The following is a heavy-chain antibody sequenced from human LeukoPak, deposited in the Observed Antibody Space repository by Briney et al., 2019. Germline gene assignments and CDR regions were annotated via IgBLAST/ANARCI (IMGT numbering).Heavy chain of an antibody. D-gene: IGHD1-1*01. CDR2: ISSSSSTI. J-gene: IGHJ4*02. Sequence: GGSLRLSCAASGFTFSSYNMNWVRQAPGKGLEWVSYISSSSSTIYYADSVKGRFTISRDNAKNSLYLQMNSLRAEDTAVYYCALERPNWPYYFDYWGQGTLVTVSS. CDR1: GFTFSSYN. CDR3: ALERPNWPYYFDY. V-gene: IGHV3-48*01.